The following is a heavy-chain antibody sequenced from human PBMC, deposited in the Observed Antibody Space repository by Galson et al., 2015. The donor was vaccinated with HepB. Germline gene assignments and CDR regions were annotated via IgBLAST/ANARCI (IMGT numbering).Heavy chain of an antibody. Sequence: SLRLSCAASGFTFDDYAMSWVRQAPGKGLEWVSTISGTGGSTHYADSVKGRFTISRDNSKNTLYLEMKSLKAEDTALYYRAKDRWGVVVVVDATPGFDCWGQGTLVSVS. J-gene: IGHJ4*02. D-gene: IGHD2-15*01. V-gene: IGHV3-23*01. CDR2: ISGTGGST. CDR3: AKDRWGVVVVVDATPGFDC. CDR1: GFTFDDYA.